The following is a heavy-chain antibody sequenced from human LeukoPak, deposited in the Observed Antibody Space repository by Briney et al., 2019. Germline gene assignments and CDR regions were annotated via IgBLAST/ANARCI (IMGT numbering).Heavy chain of an antibody. CDR1: EYTFTSYY. V-gene: IGHV1-46*01. CDR2: INPSGGST. CDR3: ARGLTYGDYPASLGY. J-gene: IGHJ4*02. Sequence: ASVKVSCKASEYTFTSYYMHWVRHAPGQGLELMGIINPSGGSTSYAQKFQGRVTMTRDMSTSTVYMELSSLRSEDTAVYYCARGLTYGDYPASLGYWGQGTLVTVSS. D-gene: IGHD4-17*01.